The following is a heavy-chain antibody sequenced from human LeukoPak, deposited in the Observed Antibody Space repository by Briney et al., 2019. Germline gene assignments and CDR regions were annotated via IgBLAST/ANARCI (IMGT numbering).Heavy chain of an antibody. D-gene: IGHD3-9*01. CDR1: GYTFTGYY. CDR3: ARGPRQRYSDWLLFSGSFEY. V-gene: IGHV1-2*02. Sequence: ASVKVSCKASGYTFTGYYIHWVRQAPGQGLEWMGWINPNSGGTNYAQNFQGRVTLTRDTSVSTAYMELRWLRSDDRAVYYCARGPRQRYSDWLLFSGSFEYWVQGTPVTVSS. CDR2: INPNSGGT. J-gene: IGHJ4*02.